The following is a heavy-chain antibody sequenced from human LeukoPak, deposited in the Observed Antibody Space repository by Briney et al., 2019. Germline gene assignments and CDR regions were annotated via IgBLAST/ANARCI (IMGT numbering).Heavy chain of an antibody. CDR3: ASPGLDPLEY. D-gene: IGHD1-1*01. Sequence: GASVKVSCKPSVGSFSSYAISWVRQAPAQALEWIGGIIPIFSTANNAQKLQGKVTITTGESTSTAFMELSSLRSGDTAVYYCASPGLDPLEYWGQGTLVTVSS. V-gene: IGHV1-69*05. J-gene: IGHJ4*02. CDR1: VGSFSSYA. CDR2: IIPIFSTA.